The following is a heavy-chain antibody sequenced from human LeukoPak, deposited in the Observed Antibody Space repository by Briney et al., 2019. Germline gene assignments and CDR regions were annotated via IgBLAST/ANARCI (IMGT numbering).Heavy chain of an antibody. CDR2: IYHSGST. J-gene: IGHJ4*02. V-gene: IGHV4-38-2*01. CDR1: GYSISSGYY. D-gene: IGHD3-3*01. Sequence: SETLSLTCAVSGYSISSGYYWGWIRQPPGKGLEWIGSIYHSGSTYYNPSLKSRVTILVDTSKNQFSLKLSSVTAADTAVYYCARHYVTIFGVVTPPQIFDYWGQGTLVTVSS. CDR3: ARHYVTIFGVVTPPQIFDY.